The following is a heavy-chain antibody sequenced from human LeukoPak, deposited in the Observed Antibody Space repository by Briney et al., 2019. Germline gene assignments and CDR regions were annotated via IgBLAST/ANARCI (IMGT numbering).Heavy chain of an antibody. CDR1: GFTFDDYT. Sequence: GESLRLSCAASGFTFDDYTMHWVRQAPGKGLEWVSLITWDGGSTYYADSVKGRFTVSRDNSKNSLYLQMNSLRTEDTALYYCAKVSGRRGYSYMDVWGKGTTVTVSS. CDR3: AKVSGRRGYSYMDV. J-gene: IGHJ6*03. D-gene: IGHD3-3*01. V-gene: IGHV3-43*01. CDR2: ITWDGGST.